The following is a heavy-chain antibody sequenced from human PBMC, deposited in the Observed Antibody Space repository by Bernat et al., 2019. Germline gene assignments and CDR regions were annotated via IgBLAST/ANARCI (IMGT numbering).Heavy chain of an antibody. CDR3: ARDRGQWLVRHYFDY. CDR2: LSLDGGIE. V-gene: IGHV3-30*01. J-gene: IGHJ4*02. CDR1: GFTFSDYA. Sequence: QVRLVESGGGVVQPGRSLRLSCTTSGFTFSDYAMHWVRQAPGKGLEWVALLSLDGGIEYYADSVRGRFTISRDNSKNTLYMQLNALRTEDTAVYYWARDRGQWLVRHYFDYWGQGTLVAVSS. D-gene: IGHD6-19*01.